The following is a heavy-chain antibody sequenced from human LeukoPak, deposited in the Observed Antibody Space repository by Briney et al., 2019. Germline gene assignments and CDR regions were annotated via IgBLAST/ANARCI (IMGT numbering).Heavy chain of an antibody. CDR1: GYTFTSYG. Sequence: ASVKVSCKASGYTFTSYGISWVRQAPGQGLEWMGWISAYNGNTNYAQKLQGRVTMTTDTSTSTAYMELRSLRSDDTAVYYCAGHLWFGELYWFDPWGQGTLVTVSS. D-gene: IGHD3-10*01. CDR2: ISAYNGNT. J-gene: IGHJ5*02. V-gene: IGHV1-18*01. CDR3: AGHLWFGELYWFDP.